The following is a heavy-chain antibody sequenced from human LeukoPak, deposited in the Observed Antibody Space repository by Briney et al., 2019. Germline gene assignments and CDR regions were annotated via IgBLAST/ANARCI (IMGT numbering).Heavy chain of an antibody. Sequence: GASVKVSCKASGYTFTSYDINWVRQATGQGLEWMGWMNPNSGNTGYAQKFQGRVTMTRNTSISTAYMELSSLRSEDTAVYYCARRLRNYDSSGYYRVFDYWGQGTLVTVSS. V-gene: IGHV1-8*01. CDR3: ARRLRNYDSSGYYRVFDY. J-gene: IGHJ4*02. CDR1: GYTFTSYD. CDR2: MNPNSGNT. D-gene: IGHD3-22*01.